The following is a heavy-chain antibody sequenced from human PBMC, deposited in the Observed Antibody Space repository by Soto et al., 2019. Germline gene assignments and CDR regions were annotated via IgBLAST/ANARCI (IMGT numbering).Heavy chain of an antibody. Sequence: QVQLVQSGAEVKKPGSSVKVSCKASGGTFSSYTISWVRQSPGQGLEWMGRIIPILGIANYAQKFQGRVTISADKSTSRANMEVSSLRSEDTAVYYCEGEKIHAYYYYDTAVWGKGTTVTVTS. J-gene: IGHJ6*03. CDR3: EGEKIHAYYYYDTAV. CDR1: GGTFSSYT. CDR2: IIPILGIA. V-gene: IGHV1-69*08.